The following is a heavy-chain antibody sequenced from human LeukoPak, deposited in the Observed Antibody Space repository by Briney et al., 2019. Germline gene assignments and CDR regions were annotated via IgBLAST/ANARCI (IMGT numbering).Heavy chain of an antibody. CDR2: IYHSGST. D-gene: IGHD3-22*01. V-gene: IGHV4-38-2*02. CDR1: GYSISSGYY. Sequence: SETLSLTCTVSGYSISSGYYWGWIRQPPGKGLEWIGSIYHSGSTYYNPSLKSRVTISVDTSKNQFSLKLSSVTAADTAVYYCARDITMKAFNWFDPWGQGTLVTVSS. CDR3: ARDITMKAFNWFDP. J-gene: IGHJ5*02.